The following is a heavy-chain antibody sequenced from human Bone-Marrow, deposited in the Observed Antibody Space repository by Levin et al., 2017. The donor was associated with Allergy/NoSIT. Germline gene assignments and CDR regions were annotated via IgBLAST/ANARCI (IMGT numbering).Heavy chain of an antibody. V-gene: IGHV1-18*01. Sequence: ASVKVSCKASGYTFTSYGISWVRQAPGQGLEWMGWISAYNGNTNYAQKLQGRVTMTTDTSTSTAYMELRSLRSDDTAVYYCARGLPYYDFWSGYSFDYWGQGTLVTVSS. J-gene: IGHJ4*02. CDR1: GYTFTSYG. CDR2: ISAYNGNT. D-gene: IGHD3-3*01. CDR3: ARGLPYYDFWSGYSFDY.